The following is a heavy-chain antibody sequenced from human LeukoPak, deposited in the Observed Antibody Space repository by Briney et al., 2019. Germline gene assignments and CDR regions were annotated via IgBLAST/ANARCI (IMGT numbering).Heavy chain of an antibody. CDR3: AKDTSIGRYCTNGVCSPFDY. J-gene: IGHJ4*02. Sequence: GGSLRLSCAASGFTFSSYAMSWVRQAPGKGLEWVSAFRDIGATTYDADSVKGRFTISRDNSRSTLYLQMNSLRAEDTALYYCAKDTSIGRYCTNGVCSPFDYWGQGTLVTVSS. CDR2: FRDIGATT. V-gene: IGHV3-23*01. D-gene: IGHD2-8*01. CDR1: GFTFSSYA.